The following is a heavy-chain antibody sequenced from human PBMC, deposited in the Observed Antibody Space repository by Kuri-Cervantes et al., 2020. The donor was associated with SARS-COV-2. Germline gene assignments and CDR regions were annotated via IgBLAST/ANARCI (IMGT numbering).Heavy chain of an antibody. CDR2: ISNSNNYT. CDR3: ARDYSPIAAADYYYMDV. J-gene: IGHJ6*03. Sequence: GESLKISCAASGFTFSDYYMSWIRQAPGKGLEWVSYISNSNNYTNYADSVKGRFTISRDNAKNSLYPQMNSLRAEDTAVYYCARDYSPIAAADYYYMDVWGKGTTVT. V-gene: IGHV3-11*06. CDR1: GFTFSDYY. D-gene: IGHD6-13*01.